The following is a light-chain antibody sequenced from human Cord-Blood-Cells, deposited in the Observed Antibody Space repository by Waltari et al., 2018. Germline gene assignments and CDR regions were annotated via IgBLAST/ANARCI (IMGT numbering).Light chain of an antibody. Sequence: DIQMNQSTYSLSASVGDRVNITCRASQSISIYLNWYQQKPGKAPKLLIYAASSLQSGVPSRFSGSGSGTDFTLTISSLQPEDFATYYCQQSYSTPITFGQGTRLEIK. V-gene: IGKV1-39*01. CDR1: QSISIY. CDR3: QQSYSTPIT. J-gene: IGKJ5*01. CDR2: AAS.